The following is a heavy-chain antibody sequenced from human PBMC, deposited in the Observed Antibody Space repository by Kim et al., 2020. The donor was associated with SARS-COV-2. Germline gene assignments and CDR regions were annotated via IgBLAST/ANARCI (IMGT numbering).Heavy chain of an antibody. CDR2: IWYDGSNK. V-gene: IGHV3-33*01. CDR1: GFTFSSYG. D-gene: IGHD6-6*01. Sequence: GGSLRLSCAASGFTFSSYGMHWVRQAPGKGLEWVAVIWYDGSNKYYADSVKGRFTISRDNSKNTLYLQMNSLRAEDTAVYYCARDGYSSSGGRYYYGMDVWGQGTTVTVSS. CDR3: ARDGYSSSGGRYYYGMDV. J-gene: IGHJ6*02.